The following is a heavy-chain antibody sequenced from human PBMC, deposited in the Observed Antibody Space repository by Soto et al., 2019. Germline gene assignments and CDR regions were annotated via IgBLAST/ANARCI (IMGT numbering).Heavy chain of an antibody. CDR2: IIPIFGTA. CDR3: ASGSHRRVWFDP. CDR1: GGTFSSYA. V-gene: IGHV1-69*13. D-gene: IGHD1-26*01. J-gene: IGHJ5*02. Sequence: SVKVSCKASGGTFSSYAISWVRQAPGQGLEWMGGIIPIFGTANYAQRFQGRVTITADESTSTAYMELSSLRSEDTAVYYCASGSHRRVWFDPWGQGTLVTVSS.